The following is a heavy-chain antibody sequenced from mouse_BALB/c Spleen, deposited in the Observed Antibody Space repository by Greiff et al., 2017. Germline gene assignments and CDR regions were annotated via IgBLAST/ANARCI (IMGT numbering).Heavy chain of an antibody. D-gene: IGHD2-3*01. J-gene: IGHJ2*01. Sequence: DVMLVESGGGLVRPGGSRKLSCAASGFTFSSFGMHWVRQAPEKGLEWVAYISSGSSTIYYADTVKGRFTISRDNPKNTLFLQMTSLRSEDTAMYYCARSDGYYDYWGQGTTLTVSS. V-gene: IGHV5-17*02. CDR3: ARSDGYYDY. CDR2: ISSGSSTI. CDR1: GFTFSSFG.